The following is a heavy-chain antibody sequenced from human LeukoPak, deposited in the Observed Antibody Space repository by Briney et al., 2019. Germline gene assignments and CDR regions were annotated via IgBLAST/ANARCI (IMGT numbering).Heavy chain of an antibody. Sequence: PGRSLRLSRAASGFTFSSYGMHWVRQAPGKGLEWVAVIWYDGSNKYYADSVKGRFTISRDNSKNTLYLQMNSLRAEDTAVYYCAREHGGIAARHDAFDIWGRGTMVTVSS. D-gene: IGHD6-6*01. V-gene: IGHV3-33*01. CDR1: GFTFSSYG. CDR2: IWYDGSNK. CDR3: AREHGGIAARHDAFDI. J-gene: IGHJ3*02.